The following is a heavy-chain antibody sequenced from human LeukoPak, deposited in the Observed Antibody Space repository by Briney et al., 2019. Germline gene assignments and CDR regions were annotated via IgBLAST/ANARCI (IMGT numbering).Heavy chain of an antibody. Sequence: ASVKVSCKASGGTFSSYAISWVRQAPGQGLEWMGGIIPIFGTANYAQKFQGRVTITAGESTSTAYMELSSLRSEDTAVYYCARGPVLRYFDWTLPPNWFDPWGQGTLVTVSS. CDR3: ARGPVLRYFDWTLPPNWFDP. CDR1: GGTFSSYA. D-gene: IGHD3-9*01. V-gene: IGHV1-69*13. CDR2: IIPIFGTA. J-gene: IGHJ5*02.